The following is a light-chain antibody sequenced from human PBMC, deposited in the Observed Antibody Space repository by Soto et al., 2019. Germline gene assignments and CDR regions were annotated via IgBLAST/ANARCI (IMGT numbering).Light chain of an antibody. CDR1: SSDVGTRNF. J-gene: IGLJ1*01. CDR2: QVT. CDR3: SSYTDSTNYV. Sequence: QSVLTQPASVSGSPGQSITISCTGTSSDVGTRNFVSWYQQHPGKAPKLTIYQVTNRPSGVSNRFSGSKSGNTASLSISGLQAEDEADYYCSSYTDSTNYVFGTGTKVTVL. V-gene: IGLV2-14*01.